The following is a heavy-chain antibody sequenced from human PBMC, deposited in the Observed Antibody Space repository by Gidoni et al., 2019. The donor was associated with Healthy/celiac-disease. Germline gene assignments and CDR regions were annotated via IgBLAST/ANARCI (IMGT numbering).Heavy chain of an antibody. CDR3: ARGGEPAPYCGGDCYSAFDY. D-gene: IGHD2-21*02. J-gene: IGHJ4*02. Sequence: QVQLVQSGAEVKKPGSSVNVSCKASGGTFSSYAISWVRQAPGQGLEWMGGIIPIFGTANYAQKVQGRVTITADESTSTAYMELSSLRSEDTAVYYCARGGEPAPYCGGDCYSAFDYWGQGTLVTVSS. CDR1: GGTFSSYA. CDR2: IIPIFGTA. V-gene: IGHV1-69*01.